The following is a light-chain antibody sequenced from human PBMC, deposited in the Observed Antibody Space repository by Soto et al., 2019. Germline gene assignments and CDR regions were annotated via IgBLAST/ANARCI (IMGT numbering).Light chain of an antibody. CDR2: AVS. V-gene: IGLV2-14*03. Sequence: LAQPASVSGSPGQSITISCSGTSSDIGSYNHVAWYQQFPGKSPKLMIYAVSDRPSGVSDRFSGSKSGITASLTISGLQTEDEADYYCISYTDRQSYLFGTGTKV. CDR3: ISYTDRQSYL. J-gene: IGLJ1*01. CDR1: SSDIGSYNH.